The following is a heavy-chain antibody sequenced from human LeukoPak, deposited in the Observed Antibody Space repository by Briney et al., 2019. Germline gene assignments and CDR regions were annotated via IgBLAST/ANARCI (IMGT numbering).Heavy chain of an antibody. CDR3: ARATPYYGSGSYYKWNWFDP. Sequence: GGSLRLSCAASGFTLDDYGMSWVRQAPGKGLEWVSGINWNGGSTGYADSVKGRFTISRDNAKNSLYLQMNSLRAEDTALYYCARATPYYGSGSYYKWNWFDPWGQGTLVTVSS. D-gene: IGHD3-10*01. J-gene: IGHJ5*02. CDR2: INWNGGST. V-gene: IGHV3-20*04. CDR1: GFTLDDYG.